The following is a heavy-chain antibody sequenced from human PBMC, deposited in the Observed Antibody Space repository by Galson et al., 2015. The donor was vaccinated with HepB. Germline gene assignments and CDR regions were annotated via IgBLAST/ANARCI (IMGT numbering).Heavy chain of an antibody. J-gene: IGHJ4*02. CDR2: INPNSGGT. CDR1: GYTFTGYH. D-gene: IGHD6-13*01. CDR3: AKHGSSWSYYFDY. V-gene: IGHV1-2*02. Sequence: SVKVSCKASGYTFTGYHMHWVRQAPGQGLEWMGWINPNSGGTNYAQKFQGRVTMTRDTSISTAYMELSRLRSDDTAVYYCAKHGSSWSYYFDYWGQGTLVTVSS.